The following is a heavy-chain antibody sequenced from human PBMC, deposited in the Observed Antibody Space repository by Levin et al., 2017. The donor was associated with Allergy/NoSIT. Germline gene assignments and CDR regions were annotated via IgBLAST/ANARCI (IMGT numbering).Heavy chain of an antibody. Sequence: KSSETLSLTCTVTGDSIKNGDYYWSWIRQSPGKGLEWIGYVYYSGSNIYNPSLKSRVSISIDTYRKQFSLKLSSLTAADTAIYYCARNASGRGWFDSWGQGTTVSVSS. V-gene: IGHV4-61*08. J-gene: IGHJ5*01. CDR1: GDSIKNGDYY. D-gene: IGHD3-10*01. CDR3: ARNASGRGWFDS. CDR2: VYYSGSN.